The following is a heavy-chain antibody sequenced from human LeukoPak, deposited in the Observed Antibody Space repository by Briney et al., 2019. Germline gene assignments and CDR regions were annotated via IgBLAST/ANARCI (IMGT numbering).Heavy chain of an antibody. Sequence: GGSLRLSCAASGFTFSSYSMNWVRQAPGKGLEWVSSISSSSSYIYYADSVKGRFTISRDNAKNSLYLQMNSLRAEDTAVYYCARSPYSNMVRGVTNWFDPWGQGTLVTVSS. V-gene: IGHV3-21*01. J-gene: IGHJ5*02. CDR3: ARSPYSNMVRGVTNWFDP. CDR2: ISSSSSYI. D-gene: IGHD3-10*01. CDR1: GFTFSSYS.